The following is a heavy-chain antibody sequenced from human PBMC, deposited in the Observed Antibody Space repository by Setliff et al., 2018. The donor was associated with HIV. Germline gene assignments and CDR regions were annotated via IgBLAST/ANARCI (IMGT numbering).Heavy chain of an antibody. CDR2: ISAGSSYI. D-gene: IGHD2-15*01. Sequence: GGSLRLSCAASGFTFSNYGMHWVRQAPGKGLEWVSSISAGSSYIYYADSVKGRFTISRDNAKNSLYLQMYGLRAEDTAVYYCTRGVDSDYWGQGTQVTVSS. CDR1: GFTFSNYG. J-gene: IGHJ4*02. CDR3: TRGVDSDY. V-gene: IGHV3-21*06.